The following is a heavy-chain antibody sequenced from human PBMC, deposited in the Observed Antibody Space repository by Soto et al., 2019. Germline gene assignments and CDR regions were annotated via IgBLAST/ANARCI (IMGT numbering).Heavy chain of an antibody. CDR1: GYTFTKYW. D-gene: IGHD3-9*01. J-gene: IGHJ4*02. CDR2: IYPDDSDT. CDR3: ARRDMLTGYVYFDY. Sequence: EVQLVQSGAEVKKTGESLKISCQASGYTFTKYWVGWVRQMPGKGLEWMGIIYPDDSDTRYSPSFQGHVTISAAKSISTAYLQWSSLKASDSATYYCARRDMLTGYVYFDYWGQGTQVTVSS. V-gene: IGHV5-51*03.